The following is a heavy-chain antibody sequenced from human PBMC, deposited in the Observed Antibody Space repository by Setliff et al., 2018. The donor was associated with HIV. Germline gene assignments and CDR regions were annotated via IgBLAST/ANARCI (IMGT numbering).Heavy chain of an antibody. D-gene: IGHD3-16*01. CDR2: INPNSGGT. CDR3: ARESTVVLGDDVDNYHYSYMDV. CDR1: GYTFTSSD. J-gene: IGHJ6*03. Sequence: ASVKVSCKASGYTFTSSDINWVRQATGQGLEWMGRINPNSGGTNYAQRFQGRVTMTRDTSISTAYMELSRLTSDDTAMYFCARESTVVLGDDVDNYHYSYMDVWGKGTTVTAP. V-gene: IGHV1-2*06.